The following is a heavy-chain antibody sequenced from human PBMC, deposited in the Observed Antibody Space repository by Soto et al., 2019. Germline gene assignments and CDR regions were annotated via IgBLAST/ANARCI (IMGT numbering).Heavy chain of an antibody. V-gene: IGHV4-39*01. CDR1: GYSISSTRHS. CDR2: IYYSWTT. CDR3: AIPLDSGRAFDI. J-gene: IGHJ3*02. D-gene: IGHD4-17*01. Sequence: QLQLQESGRGLLKPSETLSLTCSVSGYSISSTRHSWVWLRQPPGQGLEWIGNIYYSWTTDYNPSLKNRVSISVDTSKNQFSMKLTSVTAADSAVYYCAIPLDSGRAFDIWGHGTMVTVSS.